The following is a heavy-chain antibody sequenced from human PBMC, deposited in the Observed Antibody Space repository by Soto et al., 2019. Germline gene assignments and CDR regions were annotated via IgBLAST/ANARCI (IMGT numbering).Heavy chain of an antibody. CDR1: GGSISSSSYY. D-gene: IGHD3-22*01. CDR3: ARHVITMIEPPGFDP. V-gene: IGHV4-39*01. CDR2: IYYSGST. Sequence: KPSETLSLTCTVSGGSISSSSYYWGWIRQPPGKGLEWIGSIYYSGSTYYNPSLKSRVTISVDTSKNQFSLKLSSVTAADTAVYYCARHVITMIEPPGFDPWGQGTLVTVSS. J-gene: IGHJ5*02.